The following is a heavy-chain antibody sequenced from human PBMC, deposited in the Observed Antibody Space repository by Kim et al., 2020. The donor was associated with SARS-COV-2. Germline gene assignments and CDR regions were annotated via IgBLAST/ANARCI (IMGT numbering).Heavy chain of an antibody. Sequence: GESLKISCKGSGYSFTSYWISWVRQMPGKGLEWMGRIDPSDSYTNYSPSFQGHVTISADKSISTAYLQWSSLKASDTAMYYCASIVHYDSSGYIFDIWGQGTMVTVSS. D-gene: IGHD3-22*01. J-gene: IGHJ3*02. CDR1: GYSFTSYW. CDR2: IDPSDSYT. CDR3: ASIVHYDSSGYIFDI. V-gene: IGHV5-10-1*01.